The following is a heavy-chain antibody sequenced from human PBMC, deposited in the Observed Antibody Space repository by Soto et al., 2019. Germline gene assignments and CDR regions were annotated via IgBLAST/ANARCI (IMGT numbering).Heavy chain of an antibody. CDR2: ISGSGGST. Sequence: PGGSLRLSCAASGFTFSSYAMGWVRQAPGKGLEWVSAISGSGGSTYYAGSVKGRFTISRDNSKNALYLQMNSLRAEDTAVYYCAKRRSSSGYYSHFDYWGQGTLVTVSS. CDR1: GFTFSSYA. J-gene: IGHJ4*02. D-gene: IGHD3-22*01. V-gene: IGHV3-23*01. CDR3: AKRRSSSGYYSHFDY.